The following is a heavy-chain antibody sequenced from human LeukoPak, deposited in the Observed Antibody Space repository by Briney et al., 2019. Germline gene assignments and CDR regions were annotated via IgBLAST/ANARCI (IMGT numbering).Heavy chain of an antibody. J-gene: IGHJ1*01. CDR2: INPSGGST. D-gene: IGHD3-3*01. CDR3: ARTNKGIFGVVTARRGYFQH. Sequence: ASVQVSCKASGYTFTSYYMHWVRQAPGQGLEWMGIINPSGGSTSYAQRFQGRVTMTRDTSTSTVYMELSSLRSEDTAVYYCARTNKGIFGVVTARRGYFQHWGQGTLVTVSS. CDR1: GYTFTSYY. V-gene: IGHV1-46*01.